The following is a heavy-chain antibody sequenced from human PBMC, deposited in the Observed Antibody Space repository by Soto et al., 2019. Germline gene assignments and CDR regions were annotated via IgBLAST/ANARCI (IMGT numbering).Heavy chain of an antibody. V-gene: IGHV3-53*01. Sequence: PGGSLRLSCAASGFTVSTNYMSWVRQAPGKGLEWVSIIYSDGRTFYADSVKGRFTISRDNSKNTVYLQMNSLRAEDTAVYHCARDPPYGAPGGQGTLVTASS. J-gene: IGHJ5*02. CDR1: GFTVSTNY. CDR2: IYSDGRT. CDR3: ARDPPYGAP. D-gene: IGHD3-10*01.